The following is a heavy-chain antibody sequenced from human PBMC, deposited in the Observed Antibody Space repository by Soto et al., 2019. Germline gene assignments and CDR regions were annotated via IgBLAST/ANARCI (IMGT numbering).Heavy chain of an antibody. CDR2: IDPTDSYT. CDR1: GYSFTRKW. CDR3: ATSLPACGSSFFSWFVP. Sequence: GESLKISCKASGYSFTRKWISWVRQMPGKGLEWMGRIDPTDSYTNYSPSFQGHVTISVDKSSSTAYVQWSSLKASDTAMYYCATSLPACGSSFFSWFVPWGQGTLVNVSS. V-gene: IGHV5-10-1*01. J-gene: IGHJ5*02. D-gene: IGHD1-26*01.